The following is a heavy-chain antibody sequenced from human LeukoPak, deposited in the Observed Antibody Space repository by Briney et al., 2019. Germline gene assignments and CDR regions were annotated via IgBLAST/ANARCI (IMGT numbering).Heavy chain of an antibody. J-gene: IGHJ1*01. CDR1: GGSMSSYY. V-gene: IGHV4-34*01. D-gene: IGHD4-17*01. CDR2: INHSGST. CDR3: ARPTTVTTHYFQH. Sequence: SETLSLTCTVSGGSMSSYYWSWIRQPPGKGLEWIGEINHSGSTNYNPSLKSRVTISVDTSKNQFSLKLSSVTAADTAVYYCARPTTVTTHYFQHWGQGTLVTVSS.